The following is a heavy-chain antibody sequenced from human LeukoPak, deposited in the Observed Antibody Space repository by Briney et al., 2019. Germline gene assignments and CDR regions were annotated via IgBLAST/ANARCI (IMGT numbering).Heavy chain of an antibody. CDR3: ARLGSSAYTPPPGPY. Sequence: MASETLSLTCGVSGGSLSSTSYYWGWIRQPPGKGLEWIASIHNSWSTYYNPSLKSRVTISADMSKNQLSLDLRSATAAGTADYYCARLGSSAYTPPPGPYWGQGTLVTVSS. CDR2: IHNSWST. J-gene: IGHJ4*02. D-gene: IGHD3-16*01. CDR1: GGSLSSTSYY. V-gene: IGHV4-39*01.